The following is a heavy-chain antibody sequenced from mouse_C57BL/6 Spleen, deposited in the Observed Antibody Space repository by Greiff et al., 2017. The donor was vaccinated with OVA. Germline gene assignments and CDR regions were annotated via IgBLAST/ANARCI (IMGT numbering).Heavy chain of an antibody. D-gene: IGHD1-1*01. V-gene: IGHV1-26*01. CDR2: INPNNGGT. CDR1: GYTFTDYY. CDR3: ARRDYDGSSSLYY. Sequence: EVQLQQSGPELVKPGASVKISCKASGYTFTDYYMNWVKQSHGKSLEWIGDINPNNGGTSYNQKFKGKATLTVDKSSSTAYMELRSLTSEDSAVYYCARRDYDGSSSLYYWGQGTTLTVSS. J-gene: IGHJ2*01.